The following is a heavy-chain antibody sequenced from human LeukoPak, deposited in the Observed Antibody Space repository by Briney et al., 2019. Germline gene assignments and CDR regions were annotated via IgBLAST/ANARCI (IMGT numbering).Heavy chain of an antibody. V-gene: IGHV3-15*01. D-gene: IGHD7-27*01. J-gene: IGHJ4*02. Sequence: GGSLRLSCAASGFTFSNSWMKWVRQAPGKGVEWVGRIKSKTDGGTTDYVAPVKGRFTISRDDSKNTLYLQVNSLNTEDTAVYYCTTGNWGSFSYWGQGTLVTVSS. CDR3: TTGNWGSFSY. CDR1: GFTFSNSW. CDR2: IKSKTDGGTT.